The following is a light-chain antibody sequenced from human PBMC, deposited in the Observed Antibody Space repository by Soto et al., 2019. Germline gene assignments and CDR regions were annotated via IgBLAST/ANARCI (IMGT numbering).Light chain of an antibody. CDR3: RQGNHWHRT. CDR1: QSLVYSDGNTY. CDR2: MVS. J-gene: IGKJ1*01. V-gene: IGKV2-30*01. Sequence: DTVMTQSPLSLPVTLGQPASISCRSSQSLVYSDGNTYLKWFQQRPGQSPRRLIYMVSNRDSGVPDRVSGSASGMEFTLKISGVEAEDFCVYDGRQGNHWHRTFRQAPKVDI.